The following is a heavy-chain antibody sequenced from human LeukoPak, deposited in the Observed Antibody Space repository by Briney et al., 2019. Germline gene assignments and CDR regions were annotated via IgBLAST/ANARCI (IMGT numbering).Heavy chain of an antibody. J-gene: IGHJ5*02. CDR2: INHSGST. Sequence: SETLSLTCAVYGGSFSGYYWSWIRQPPGKGLEWIGEINHSGSTNYNPSLKSRVTISVDTSKNQFSLKLSSVTAADTAVYYCARGGPRSMVRVNPGWFDPWGQGTLVTVSS. V-gene: IGHV4-34*01. CDR3: ARGGPRSMVRVNPGWFDP. CDR1: GGSFSGYY. D-gene: IGHD3-10*01.